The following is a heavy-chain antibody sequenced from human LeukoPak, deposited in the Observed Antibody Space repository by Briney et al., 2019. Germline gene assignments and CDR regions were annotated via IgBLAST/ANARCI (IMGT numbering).Heavy chain of an antibody. CDR2: IYYSGST. CDR1: GGSISSSYYY. Sequence: PSETLSLTCTVSGGSISSSYYYWGWIRQPPGKGLEWIGSIYYSGSTYYNPSLKSRVTISVDTSKNQFSLKLRSVTAADTAVYYCARRAPYYYGMDVWGQGTTVTVSS. V-gene: IGHV4-39*01. J-gene: IGHJ6*02. CDR3: ARRAPYYYGMDV.